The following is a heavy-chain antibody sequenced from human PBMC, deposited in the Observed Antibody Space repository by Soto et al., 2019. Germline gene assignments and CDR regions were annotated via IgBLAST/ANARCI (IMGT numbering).Heavy chain of an antibody. CDR1: GFTFSDYY. J-gene: IGHJ5*02. V-gene: IGHV3-11*01. D-gene: IGHD6-19*01. Sequence: PVGSLRLSCAASGFTFSDYYMSWIRQAPGKGLEWISYITSNGRAMSYADSVKGRFTISRDNAANSLYLQMNSLRVEDTAFYYCAREVSGSYSTFDPWGQGILVTVSS. CDR2: ITSNGRAM. CDR3: AREVSGSYSTFDP.